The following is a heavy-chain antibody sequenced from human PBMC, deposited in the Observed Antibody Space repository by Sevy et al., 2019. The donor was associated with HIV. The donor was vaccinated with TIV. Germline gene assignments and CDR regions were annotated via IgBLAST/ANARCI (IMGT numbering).Heavy chain of an antibody. J-gene: IGHJ4*02. D-gene: IGHD3-22*01. CDR3: GRDREMGNYYDSCGSIDY. CDR1: GFTFSSYP. Sequence: GGSLRLSCAASGFTFSSYPMHWVRQAPGKGLEWVAVISYDGSNKYYADSVKGRLTISRDNSKNTLYVQMNSLRAEDTAVFYCGRDREMGNYYDSCGSIDYWGQGTLVTVSS. CDR2: ISYDGSNK. V-gene: IGHV3-30*04.